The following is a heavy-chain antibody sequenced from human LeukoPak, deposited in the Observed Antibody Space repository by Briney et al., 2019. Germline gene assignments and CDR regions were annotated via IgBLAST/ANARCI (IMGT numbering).Heavy chain of an antibody. CDR1: GDSITNYY. Sequence: PSETLSLTCTVSGDSITNYYWSWIRQPPGKGLEWIGHIYYSGNTNYNPSLKSRVTISVDTSKNQFSLRLTSVTAADTAVYYCARQQDDSSGYYLGFWGQGTLVTVSS. D-gene: IGHD3-22*01. CDR2: IYYSGNT. V-gene: IGHV4-59*08. J-gene: IGHJ4*02. CDR3: ARQQDDSSGYYLGF.